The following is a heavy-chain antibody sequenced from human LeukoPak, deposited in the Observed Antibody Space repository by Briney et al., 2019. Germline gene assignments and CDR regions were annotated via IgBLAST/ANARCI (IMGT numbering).Heavy chain of an antibody. CDR2: ISGSGGSK. CDR1: GFTFSSYG. CDR3: AKDRYGSGSIYYFDY. V-gene: IGHV3-23*01. Sequence: PGGSLRLSCAASGFTFSSYGMSWVRQAPGKGLEWVSAISGSGGSKYYADSVKGRFTISRDNSKNTLYLQVNSQRAEDRAVYLCAKDRYGSGSIYYFDYWGQGTLVTVSS. J-gene: IGHJ4*02. D-gene: IGHD3-10*01.